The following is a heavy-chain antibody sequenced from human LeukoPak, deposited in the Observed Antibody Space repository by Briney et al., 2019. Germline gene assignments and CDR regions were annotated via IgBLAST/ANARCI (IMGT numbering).Heavy chain of an antibody. V-gene: IGHV3-48*04. CDR1: GFTFSSYS. CDR2: ISGPSSTI. D-gene: IGHD1-26*01. Sequence: GGSLRLSCAASGFTFSSYSMNWVRQAPGKGLEWVSYISGPSSTIYYADSVKGRFTISRDNARSSLYLQMNSLTAEDTAVYYCARRGATTTGPLGAFDIWGQGTVVTVSS. CDR3: ARRGATTTGPLGAFDI. J-gene: IGHJ3*02.